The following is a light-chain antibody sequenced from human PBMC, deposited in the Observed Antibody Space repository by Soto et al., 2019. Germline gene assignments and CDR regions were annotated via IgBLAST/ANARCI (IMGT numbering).Light chain of an antibody. V-gene: IGKV1-39*01. Sequence: DIQMTQSPSSLSASVGDRVTITCRASQNINTYLNWYQQRPGRVPKLLIYAASSLHSGVPSRFSGSGSGTDFTLTISSLQPEDFATYYCQQSYIPPLTFGGGTKVEI. CDR2: AAS. J-gene: IGKJ4*01. CDR1: QNINTY. CDR3: QQSYIPPLT.